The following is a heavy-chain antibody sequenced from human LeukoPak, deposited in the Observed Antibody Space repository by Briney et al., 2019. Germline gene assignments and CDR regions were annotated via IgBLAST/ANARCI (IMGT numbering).Heavy chain of an antibody. D-gene: IGHD2-2*01. V-gene: IGHV3-53*01. J-gene: IGHJ5*02. Sequence: PGGSLRLSCASCGFTVSRNYMSWVRQAPGKGLEWVSVIYSGGSTYYADSVKGRFTISRDNSKNTLYLQMNSLRAEDTAVYYCAHVGCSSTSCYAGGWFDPWGQGTLVTVSS. CDR2: IYSGGST. CDR1: GFTVSRNY. CDR3: AHVGCSSTSCYAGGWFDP.